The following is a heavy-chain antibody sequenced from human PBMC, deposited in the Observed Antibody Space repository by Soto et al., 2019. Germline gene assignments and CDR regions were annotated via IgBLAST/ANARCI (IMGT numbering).Heavy chain of an antibody. Sequence: QVQLVESGGGLVKPGGSXXXXCXXXGXXXXXXXXXXXXQAPGKGLEWISYISSSGRTIFYADSGKGRFTISRDNAKNSLFLQMNSLRAEDTSLYYCARNIEHFDSRGQGVLVTVSS. J-gene: IGHJ4*02. V-gene: IGHV3-11*01. D-gene: IGHD3-16*02. CDR1: GXXXXXXX. CDR3: ARNIEHFDS. CDR2: ISSSGRTI.